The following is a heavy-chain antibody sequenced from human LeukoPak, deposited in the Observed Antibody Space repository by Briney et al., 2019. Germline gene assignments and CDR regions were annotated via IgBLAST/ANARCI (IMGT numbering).Heavy chain of an antibody. D-gene: IGHD1-1*01. V-gene: IGHV4-4*09. CDR1: GVSISRFY. Sequence: SETLSLTCTPSGVSISRFYWSWVPPPPGERLEWIGNIYSGVPTYFNPSLKSRVIISVDTSKNQFSLNLTSVTAADTAMYYCVQTTGWPGFDYWAQAILVTVSS. CDR3: VQTTGWPGFDY. CDR2: IYSGVPT. J-gene: IGHJ4*02.